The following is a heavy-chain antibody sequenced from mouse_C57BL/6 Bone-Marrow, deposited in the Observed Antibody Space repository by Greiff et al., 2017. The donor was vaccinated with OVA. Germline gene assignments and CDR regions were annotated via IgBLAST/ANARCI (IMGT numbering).Heavy chain of an antibody. CDR2: IYPGSGST. CDR3: ARHSRWLRGPFDY. J-gene: IGHJ2*01. D-gene: IGHD2-2*01. V-gene: IGHV1-55*01. CDR1: GYTFTSYW. Sequence: VQLQQPGAELVKPGASVKMSCKASGYTFTSYWITWVKQRPGQGLEWIGEIYPGSGSTNYNEKCKSKATLTVDTSSSTAYMQLSSLTSEDSAVYSCARHSRWLRGPFDYWGQGTTLTVSS.